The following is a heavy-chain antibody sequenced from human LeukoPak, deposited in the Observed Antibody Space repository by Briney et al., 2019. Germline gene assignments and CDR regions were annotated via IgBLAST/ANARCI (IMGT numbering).Heavy chain of an antibody. CDR1: GFTFSDYY. Sequence: GGSLRLSCAASGFTFSDYYMSWIRQAPGKGLEWVSYISSSGSTIYYADSVKGRFTISRDNAKNSLYLQMNSLRTEDTAVYYCVRLQRAVTGNYWGQGTLVTVSS. J-gene: IGHJ4*02. D-gene: IGHD4-11*01. CDR2: ISSSGSTI. CDR3: VRLQRAVTGNY. V-gene: IGHV3-11*04.